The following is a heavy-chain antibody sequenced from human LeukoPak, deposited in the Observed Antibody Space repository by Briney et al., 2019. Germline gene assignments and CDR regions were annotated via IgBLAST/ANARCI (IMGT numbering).Heavy chain of an antibody. CDR2: FDPEDGET. CDR1: GYTLTELS. J-gene: IGHJ4*02. V-gene: IGHV1-24*01. CDR3: ATGYDYGDYLDY. D-gene: IGHD4-17*01. Sequence: ASVKVSCKVSGYTLTELSMHWVRQAPGKGLEWMGGFDPEDGETIYAQKFQGRVTMTEDTSTDTAYMELSSLRSEDTAVYYCATGYDYGDYLDYWGQGTLVTVSS.